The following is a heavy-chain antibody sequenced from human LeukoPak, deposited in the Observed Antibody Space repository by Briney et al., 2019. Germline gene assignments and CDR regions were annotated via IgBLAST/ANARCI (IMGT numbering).Heavy chain of an antibody. D-gene: IGHD3-9*01. CDR1: GGSFSGYY. Sequence: SETLSLTCAVYGGSFSGYYWSWIRQPPGKGLEWIGEISHSGSTNYNPSLKSRVTISVDTSKNQFSLKLSSVTAADTAVYYCARNDILTGYTRGFDPWGQGTLVTVSS. V-gene: IGHV4-34*01. CDR2: ISHSGST. J-gene: IGHJ5*02. CDR3: ARNDILTGYTRGFDP.